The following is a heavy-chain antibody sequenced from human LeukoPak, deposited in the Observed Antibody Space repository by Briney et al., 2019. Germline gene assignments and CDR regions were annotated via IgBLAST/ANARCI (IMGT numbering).Heavy chain of an antibody. J-gene: IGHJ5*02. D-gene: IGHD3-10*01. V-gene: IGHV1-69*06. CDR1: GGTFSSYA. CDR2: IIPIFGTA. Sequence: SVKVSCKASGGTFSSYAISWVRQPPGQGLEWMGGIIPIFGTANYAQKFQGRVTITADKSTSTAYMELSSLRSEDTAVYYCARDPTTLLWFGELTQGWFDPWGQGTLVTVSS. CDR3: ARDPTTLLWFGELTQGWFDP.